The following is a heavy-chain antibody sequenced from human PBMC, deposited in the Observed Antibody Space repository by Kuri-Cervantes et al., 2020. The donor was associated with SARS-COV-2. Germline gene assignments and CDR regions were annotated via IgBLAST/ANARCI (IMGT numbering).Heavy chain of an antibody. V-gene: IGHV1-46*01. CDR2: IIPIFGTA. D-gene: IGHD6-13*01. CDR3: ARELVESSSWPTYYYYYGMDV. CDR1: GYSFTGYY. Sequence: ASVQVSCKASGYSFTGYYMYWVRQAPGQGLEWMGGIIPIFGTANYAQKFQGRVTMTRDTSTSTVYMELSSLRSEDTAVYYCARELVESSSWPTYYYYYGMDVWGQGTTVTVSS. J-gene: IGHJ6*02.